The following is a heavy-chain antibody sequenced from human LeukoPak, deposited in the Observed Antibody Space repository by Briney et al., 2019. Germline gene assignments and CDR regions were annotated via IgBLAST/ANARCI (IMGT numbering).Heavy chain of an antibody. D-gene: IGHD3-10*01. CDR1: GYSISSGYY. V-gene: IGHV4-61*01. Sequence: PSETLSLTCTVSGYSISSGYYWSWIRQPPGKGLEWIGYIYYSGSTNYNPSLKSRVTISVDTSKNQFSLKLSSVTAADTAVYYCARGGYYGSGNDFRFDPWGQGTLVTVSS. CDR3: ARGGYYGSGNDFRFDP. CDR2: IYYSGST. J-gene: IGHJ5*02.